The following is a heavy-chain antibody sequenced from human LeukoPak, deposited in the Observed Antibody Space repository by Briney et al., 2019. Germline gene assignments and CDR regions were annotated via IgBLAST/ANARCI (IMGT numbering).Heavy chain of an antibody. D-gene: IGHD6-19*01. V-gene: IGHV4-34*01. Sequence: PSETLSLTCAVYGGSFSGYYWSWIRQPPGKGLEWVGSIYYSGSTYYNPSLKSRVTISVDTSKNQFSLKLSSVTAADTAVYYCARFSAVAGVYWGQGTLVTVSS. CDR2: IYYSGST. CDR3: ARFSAVAGVY. J-gene: IGHJ4*02. CDR1: GGSFSGYY.